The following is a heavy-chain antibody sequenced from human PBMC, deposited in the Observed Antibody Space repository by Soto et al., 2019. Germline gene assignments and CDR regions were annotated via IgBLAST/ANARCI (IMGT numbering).Heavy chain of an antibody. V-gene: IGHV3-23*01. D-gene: IGHD3-16*01. CDR1: GFTLSNYA. J-gene: IGHJ4*02. Sequence: EVQLLESGGGLEQPGGSLRLSCAASGFTLSNYAMSWVRQAPGKGLEWVSAISNGGRSTYYADSVKGRFTISRDSSKNTLYLQMNNLRVEDTAVDYCAKREDANSTLIDYWGQGTLVTVSS. CDR3: AKREDANSTLIDY. CDR2: ISNGGRST.